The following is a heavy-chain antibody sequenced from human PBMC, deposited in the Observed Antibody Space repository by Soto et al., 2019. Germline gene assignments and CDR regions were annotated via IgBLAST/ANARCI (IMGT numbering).Heavy chain of an antibody. CDR1: GDSVSSNSAA. J-gene: IGHJ6*02. V-gene: IGHV6-1*01. CDR2: TYYRSKWYN. D-gene: IGHD3-9*01. Sequence: PSQTLSLTCAISGDSVSSNSAAWNWIRQSPSRGLEWLGRTYYRSKWYNDYAVSVKSRIIINPDTSKNQSSLQLNSVTPEDTAVYYCARGLTYYYYYGMDVWGQGTTVTVSS. CDR3: ARGLTYYYYYGMDV.